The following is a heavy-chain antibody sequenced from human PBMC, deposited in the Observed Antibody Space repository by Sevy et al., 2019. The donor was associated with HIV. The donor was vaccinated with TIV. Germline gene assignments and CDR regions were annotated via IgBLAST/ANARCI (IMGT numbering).Heavy chain of an antibody. CDR2: ISGSGDST. Sequence: GGSLRLSCAASDFIFSTYAMSWVRQASGKGLEWVSGISGSGDSTYYANSVKGRFTISRDNSKNTLYLQMNSLRAEDTAVYYCRRGDTLDYWGQGTLVTVSS. CDR3: RRGDTLDY. D-gene: IGHD5-18*01. V-gene: IGHV3-23*01. J-gene: IGHJ4*02. CDR1: DFIFSTYA.